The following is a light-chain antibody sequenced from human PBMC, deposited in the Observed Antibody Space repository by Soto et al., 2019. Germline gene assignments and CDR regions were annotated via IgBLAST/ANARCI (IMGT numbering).Light chain of an antibody. CDR2: GAS. V-gene: IGKV3-15*01. CDR3: QQHNYWPS. Sequence: EIVMTQSPATLSVSPGERATLSCRASQSVSSNLAWYQQKPGQSPRLLLYGASTRATGIPGRFSGSGSGTEFTITSSRLQSEDFAVYYWQQHNYWPSFGQGTKLEIK. J-gene: IGKJ2*01. CDR1: QSVSSN.